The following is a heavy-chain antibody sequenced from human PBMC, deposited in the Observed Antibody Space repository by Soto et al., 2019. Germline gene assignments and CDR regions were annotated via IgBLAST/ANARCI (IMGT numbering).Heavy chain of an antibody. J-gene: IGHJ4*02. V-gene: IGHV1-18*04. Sequence: ASVKVSCKAPADTFTSYYIHWVRQAPGQGLEWMGWISTFNGETRYAQKFQARVTVTTDTSTTTGYMELRSLRSDDTAVYYCARDVGYCSSSTCLIDHWGQGTLVTVSS. CDR2: ISTFNGET. CDR3: ARDVGYCSSSTCLIDH. CDR1: ADTFTSYY. D-gene: IGHD2-2*01.